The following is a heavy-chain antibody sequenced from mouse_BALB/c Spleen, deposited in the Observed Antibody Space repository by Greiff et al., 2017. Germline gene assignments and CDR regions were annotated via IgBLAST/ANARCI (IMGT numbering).Heavy chain of an antibody. CDR3: TREDYYGSSQYYYAMDY. CDR1: GYSFTSYW. Sequence: EVQLQQSGTVLARPGASVKMSCKASGYSFTSYWMHWVKQRPGQGLEWIGAIYPGNSDTSYNQKFKGKAKLTAVTSASTAYMELSSLTNEDSAVYYCTREDYYGSSQYYYAMDYWGQGTSVTVSS. J-gene: IGHJ4*01. CDR2: IYPGNSDT. V-gene: IGHV1-5*01. D-gene: IGHD1-1*01.